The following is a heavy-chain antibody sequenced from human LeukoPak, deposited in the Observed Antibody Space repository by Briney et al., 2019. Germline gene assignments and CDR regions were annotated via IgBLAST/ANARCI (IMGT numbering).Heavy chain of an antibody. Sequence: PSETLSLTCTVSGGSISSYYWTWIRQPPGKGLEWIGYIYYSGSTNYNPPLKSRVTISVDTSKNQFSLKLSSVTAADTAVYYCAREGFSSGSYRFDSWGQGTLVTVSS. D-gene: IGHD3-10*01. CDR3: AREGFSSGSYRFDS. CDR1: GGSISSYY. V-gene: IGHV4-59*01. J-gene: IGHJ4*02. CDR2: IYYSGST.